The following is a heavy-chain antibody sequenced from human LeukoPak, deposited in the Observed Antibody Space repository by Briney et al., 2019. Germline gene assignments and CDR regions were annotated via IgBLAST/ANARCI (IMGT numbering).Heavy chain of an antibody. CDR3: ARSTYYDSSGYYYFGY. V-gene: IGHV1-2*02. J-gene: IGHJ4*02. CDR2: FNPNSGGT. CDR1: GYTFTGYY. Sequence: GASVKVSCKASGYTFTGYYMHWVRQAPGQGLEWMGWFNPNSGGTNYAQKFQGRVTMTRDTSISTAYMELSRLRSDDTAVYYCARSTYYDSSGYYYFGYWGQGTLVTVSS. D-gene: IGHD3-22*01.